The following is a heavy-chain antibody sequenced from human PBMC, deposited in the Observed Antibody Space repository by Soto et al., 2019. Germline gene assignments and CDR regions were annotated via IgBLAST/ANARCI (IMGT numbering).Heavy chain of an antibody. CDR2: IDPSDSYT. J-gene: IGHJ6*02. CDR3: AALTMRARGYYYGMDV. V-gene: IGHV5-10-1*01. D-gene: IGHD3-22*01. CDR1: GYNFNNYW. Sequence: GESLKISCKGSGYNFNNYWINWVRQMPGKGLEWMGRIDPSDSYTNYSPSFQGHVTISADKSISTAYLQWSSLKASDTAMYYCAALTMRARGYYYGMDVWGQGTTVTVSS.